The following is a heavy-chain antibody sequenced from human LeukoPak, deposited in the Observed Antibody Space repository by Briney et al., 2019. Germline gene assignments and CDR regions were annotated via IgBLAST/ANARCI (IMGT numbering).Heavy chain of an antibody. J-gene: IGHJ4*02. V-gene: IGHV4-59*01. CDR2: IYYSGST. CDR1: GGSISSYY. D-gene: IGHD1-26*01. Sequence: PSETLSLTCTVSGGSISSYYWSWIRQPPGKGLEWIGYIYYSGSTNYNPSLKSRVTISVDTSKNQFSLKLSSVTAADTAAYYCARDDGSYSDYWGQGTLVTVSS. CDR3: ARDDGSYSDY.